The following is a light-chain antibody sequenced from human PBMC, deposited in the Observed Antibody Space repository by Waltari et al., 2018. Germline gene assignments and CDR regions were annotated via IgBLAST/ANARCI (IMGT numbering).Light chain of an antibody. CDR3: QQYSQSPIT. CDR2: GAS. CDR1: QSVTSTY. Sequence: EIVLTQSPGTLSLSPGERATLSCRASQSVTSTYLAWYQQKPGRSPMLLIYGASSRATGVPDRFSGGGSATDFTLTITRLEPEDFAVYYCQQYSQSPITFGQGTRLDNK. V-gene: IGKV3-20*01. J-gene: IGKJ5*01.